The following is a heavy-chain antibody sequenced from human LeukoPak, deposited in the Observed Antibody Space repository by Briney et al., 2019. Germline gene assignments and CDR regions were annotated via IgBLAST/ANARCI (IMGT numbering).Heavy chain of an antibody. D-gene: IGHD3-22*01. J-gene: IGHJ1*01. Sequence: EGSLRLSCAASGFTFSSYAMSWVRQAPGKGLEWVSAISGSGGSTYYADSVKGRFTISRDNSKNTLYLQMNSLRAEDTAVYYCAKFMDYDSSGYSAEYFQHWGQGTLVTVSS. CDR2: ISGSGGST. CDR3: AKFMDYDSSGYSAEYFQH. V-gene: IGHV3-23*01. CDR1: GFTFSSYA.